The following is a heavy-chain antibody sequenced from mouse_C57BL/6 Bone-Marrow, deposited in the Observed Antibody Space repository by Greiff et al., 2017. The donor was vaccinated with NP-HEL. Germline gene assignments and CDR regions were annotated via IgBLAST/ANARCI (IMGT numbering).Heavy chain of an antibody. Sequence: DVMLVESGGGLVQPGGSLKLSCAASGFTFSDYYMYWVRQTPEKRLEWVAYISNGGGSTYYPDTVKGRFTISRDNAKNTLYLQMSRLKSEDTAMYYCARLGLGTDYWGQGTTLTVSS. J-gene: IGHJ2*01. CDR2: ISNGGGST. CDR3: ARLGLGTDY. D-gene: IGHD3-1*01. CDR1: GFTFSDYY. V-gene: IGHV5-12*01.